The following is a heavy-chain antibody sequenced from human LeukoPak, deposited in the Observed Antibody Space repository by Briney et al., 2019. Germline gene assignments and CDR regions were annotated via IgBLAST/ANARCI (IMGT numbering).Heavy chain of an antibody. Sequence: GGSLRLSCAASGFTFSSYDMNWVRQAPGKGLEWVSYISSSGSKIYYADSVKGRFTISRDNSKNSLHLQMNILRAEDTAVYYWAREWASVTTKVAYYYGMDVWGQGTTVTVSS. V-gene: IGHV3-48*03. D-gene: IGHD4-17*01. CDR1: GFTFSSYD. J-gene: IGHJ6*02. CDR2: ISSSGSKI. CDR3: AREWASVTTKVAYYYGMDV.